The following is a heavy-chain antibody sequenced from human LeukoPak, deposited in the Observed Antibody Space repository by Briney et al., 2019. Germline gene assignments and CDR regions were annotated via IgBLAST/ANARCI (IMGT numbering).Heavy chain of an antibody. CDR1: GGSISSGGYY. CDR3: ARDPYYYDRSGGFDP. Sequence: SETLSLTRTVSGGSISSGGYYWSWIRQHPGKGLEWIGYIHYSGSTYYNPSLKSRVTISVDTSKNQFSLKLSSVTAADTAVYFCARDPYYYDRSGGFDPWGQGTLVTVSS. V-gene: IGHV4-31*03. D-gene: IGHD3-22*01. CDR2: IHYSGST. J-gene: IGHJ5*02.